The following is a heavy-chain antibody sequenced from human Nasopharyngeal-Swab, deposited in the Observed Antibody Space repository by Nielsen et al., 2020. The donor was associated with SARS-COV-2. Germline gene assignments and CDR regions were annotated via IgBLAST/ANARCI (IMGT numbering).Heavy chain of an antibody. CDR3: RLSSGYDGYINY. J-gene: IGHJ4*02. Sequence: GESLKISCKASGFSVTSHGMHWVRQAPGKGLEWVAVIWYDGTNKFYADSVKGRFTISRDNSKNTLYLQMNSLRAEDTAMYYCRLSSGYDGYINYWGQGTLVTVSS. CDR1: GFSVTSHG. V-gene: IGHV3-33*01. CDR2: IWYDGTNK. D-gene: IGHD3-22*01.